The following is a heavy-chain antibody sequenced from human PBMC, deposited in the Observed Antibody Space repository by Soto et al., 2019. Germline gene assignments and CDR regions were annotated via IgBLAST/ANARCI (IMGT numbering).Heavy chain of an antibody. D-gene: IGHD2-15*01. CDR1: GFSLSTSGVG. CDR2: IYWDDDK. Sequence: QITLKESGPTRVKPTQTLTLTCTFSGFSLSTSGVGVGWIRQPPGKALEHLAFIYWDDDKRYNPSLRSRLTITKDTSNSQVFLTMTNMDPVDTATFFCAHRTPGCCSSRDTGVFDYWGQGILVTVSS. CDR3: AHRTPGCCSSRDTGVFDY. J-gene: IGHJ4*02. V-gene: IGHV2-5*02.